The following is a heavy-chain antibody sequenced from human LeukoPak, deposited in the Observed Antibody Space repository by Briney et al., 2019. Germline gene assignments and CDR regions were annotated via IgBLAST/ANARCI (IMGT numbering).Heavy chain of an antibody. CDR3: AKTVNTAMVPFDY. CDR1: GFTFSSYA. D-gene: IGHD5-18*01. J-gene: IGHJ4*02. Sequence: PGGSLRLSCAASGFTFSSYAMSWVRQAPGKGLEWVSAISGSGGSTYYADSVKGRFTIAKDNSKNTLYLQMNSLRAEDTAVYYCAKTVNTAMVPFDYWGQGTLVTVSS. CDR2: ISGSGGST. V-gene: IGHV3-23*01.